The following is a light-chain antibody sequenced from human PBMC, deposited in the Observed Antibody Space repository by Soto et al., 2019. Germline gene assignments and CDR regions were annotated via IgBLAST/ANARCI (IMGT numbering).Light chain of an antibody. Sequence: QSVLTQPPSVSGAPGQRVTIPCTGSSSNIGSFYDVHWYQQLPGTVPKLLIYGDNNRPSGVPDRFSGSKSGTAAPLAITGLQAEDEADYYCQSYDNSLNHVVFGGGTKVTVL. V-gene: IGLV1-40*01. J-gene: IGLJ2*01. CDR2: GDN. CDR3: QSYDNSLNHVV. CDR1: SSNIGSFYD.